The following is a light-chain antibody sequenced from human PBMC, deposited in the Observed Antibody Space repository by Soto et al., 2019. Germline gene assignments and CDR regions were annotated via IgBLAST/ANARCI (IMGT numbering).Light chain of an antibody. CDR3: ETWGSSLGV. Sequence: QTVVTQSSSASASLGSSVTITCTLSSGHSSYIIAWHQQQPGQAPRYLLKLEGSGSYHKGIGVPYRFSDSSSWADRYLTISNVQSEDEDDYYCETWGSSLGVFGGGTKLTVL. CDR2: LEGSGSY. J-gene: IGLJ2*01. CDR1: SGHSSYI. V-gene: IGLV4-60*03.